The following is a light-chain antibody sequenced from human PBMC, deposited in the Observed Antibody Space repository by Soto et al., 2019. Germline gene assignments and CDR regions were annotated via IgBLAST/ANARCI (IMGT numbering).Light chain of an antibody. CDR2: DAS. Sequence: DIQMTQSPSTLCGSVGDRVAIACRASQHISSYVNWYQQKPGKAPKLLIYDASNLETGVPSRFSGSGSGTDFTFTISSLQPEDIATYYCQQYDNLRLTFGGGTKVDIK. V-gene: IGKV1-33*01. CDR3: QQYDNLRLT. CDR1: QHISSY. J-gene: IGKJ4*01.